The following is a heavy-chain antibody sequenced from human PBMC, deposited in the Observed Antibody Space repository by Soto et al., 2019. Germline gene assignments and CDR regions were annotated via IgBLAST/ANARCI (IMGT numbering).Heavy chain of an antibody. V-gene: IGHV1-69*01. CDR1: GGTFSSYA. CDR2: IIPIFGTA. Sequence: QVQLVQSGAEVQKPGSSVKVSCKASGGTFSSYAISWVRQAPGQGLEWMGGIIPIFGTANYAQKFQGRVTITADESTSTAYMELSSLRSEDTAVYYCATQPYSSSSGYYYGMDVWGQGTTVTVSS. J-gene: IGHJ6*02. D-gene: IGHD6-6*01. CDR3: ATQPYSSSSGYYYGMDV.